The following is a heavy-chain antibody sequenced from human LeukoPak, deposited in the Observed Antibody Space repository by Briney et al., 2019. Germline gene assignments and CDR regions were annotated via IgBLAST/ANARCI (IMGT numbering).Heavy chain of an antibody. V-gene: IGHV1-69*05. D-gene: IGHD3-22*01. J-gene: IGHJ4*02. Sequence: SVKVSCKASGGTFSSYAISWVRQAPGQGLEWMGGIIPIFGTANYAQKFQGRVTITTDESTSTAYMELSSLRSEDTAVYYCASLRGRYDSSGYYSYWGRGTLVTVSS. CDR1: GGTFSSYA. CDR3: ASLRGRYDSSGYYSY. CDR2: IIPIFGTA.